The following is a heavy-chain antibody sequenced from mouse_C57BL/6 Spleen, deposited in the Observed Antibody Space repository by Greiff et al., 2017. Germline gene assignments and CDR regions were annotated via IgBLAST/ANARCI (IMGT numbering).Heavy chain of an antibody. J-gene: IGHJ2*01. Sequence: LQESGAELVKPGASVKISCKASGYAFSSYWMNWVKQRPGKGLEWIGQIYPGDGDTNYNGKFKGKATLTADKSSSTAYMQLSSLTSEDSAVYFCARRIYYYGSSYFDYWGQGTTLTVSS. CDR3: ARRIYYYGSSYFDY. CDR1: GYAFSSYW. D-gene: IGHD1-1*01. V-gene: IGHV1-80*01. CDR2: IYPGDGDT.